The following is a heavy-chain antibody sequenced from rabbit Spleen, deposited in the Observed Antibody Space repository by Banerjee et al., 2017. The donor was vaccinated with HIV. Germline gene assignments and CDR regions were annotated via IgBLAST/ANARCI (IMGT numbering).Heavy chain of an antibody. J-gene: IGHJ6*01. V-gene: IGHV1S40*01. CDR3: ARDTSSSFSSYGMDL. CDR2: IDIGSSGFT. D-gene: IGHD1-1*01. CDR1: GVSFSSSSY. Sequence: QSLEESGGDLVKPGTSLTLTCTASGVSFSSSSYMCWVRQAPGKGLEWIACIDIGSSGFTYFATWAKGRFTCSKTSSTTVILQMTRLTAADTATYFCARDTSSSFSSYGMDLWGPGTLVTVS.